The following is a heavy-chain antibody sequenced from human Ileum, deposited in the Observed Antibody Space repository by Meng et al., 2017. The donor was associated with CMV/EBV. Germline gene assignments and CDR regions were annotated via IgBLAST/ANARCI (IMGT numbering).Heavy chain of an antibody. J-gene: IGHJ4*02. D-gene: IGHD1-26*01. CDR1: GDPFTNSG. Sequence: VQLGQSESEVTKPGASVTVSCKTSGDPFTNSGITWVRQAPGQGLEWMGWINTYNDNSNSAQKFQDRFTMTKDTSTRTAHMELRSLTSDDTAVYYCARVQLSGVFDYWGQGTLVTVSS. V-gene: IGHV1-18*01. CDR2: INTYNDNS. CDR3: ARVQLSGVFDY.